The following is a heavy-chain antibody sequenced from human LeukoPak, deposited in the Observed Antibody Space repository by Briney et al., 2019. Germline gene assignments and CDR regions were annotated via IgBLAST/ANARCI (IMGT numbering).Heavy chain of an antibody. CDR3: TRADSGSYYRPPEVDY. Sequence: PGGSLRLSCTASGFTFGDYAMSWVRQAPGKGLEWVGFIRSKACGGTTEYAASVKGRFTISRDDSKSIAYLQMNSLKTEDTAVYYCTRADSGSYYRPPEVDYWGQGTLVTVSS. D-gene: IGHD1-26*01. CDR1: GFTFGDYA. V-gene: IGHV3-49*04. J-gene: IGHJ4*02. CDR2: IRSKACGGTT.